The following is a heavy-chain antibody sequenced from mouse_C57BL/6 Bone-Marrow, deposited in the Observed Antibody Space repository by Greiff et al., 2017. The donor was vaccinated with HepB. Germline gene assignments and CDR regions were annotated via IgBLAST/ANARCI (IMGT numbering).Heavy chain of an antibody. CDR3: ARGDYGSSYYYWYFDV. V-gene: IGHV1-66*01. CDR2: IYPGSGNT. J-gene: IGHJ1*03. Sequence: VQRVESGPELVKPGASVKISCKASGYSFTSYYIHWVKQRPGQGLEWIGWIYPGSGNTKYNEKFKGKATLTADTSSSTAYMQLSSLTSEDSAVYYCARGDYGSSYYYWYFDVWGTGTTVTVSS. D-gene: IGHD1-1*01. CDR1: GYSFTSYY.